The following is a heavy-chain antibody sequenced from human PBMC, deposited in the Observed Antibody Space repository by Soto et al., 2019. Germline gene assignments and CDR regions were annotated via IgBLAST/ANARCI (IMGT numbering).Heavy chain of an antibody. V-gene: IGHV4-4*02. CDR1: GGSISSSNW. D-gene: IGHD3-10*01. Sequence: QVQLQGSGPGLVKPSGTLSLTCAVSGGSISSSNWWSWVRQPPGKGLEWIGEIYHSGSTNYNPSLKSRVTISVDKPKNQFSLKLSSVTAADTAVYYCARVTGHYYYGMDVWGQGTTVTVSS. J-gene: IGHJ6*02. CDR2: IYHSGST. CDR3: ARVTGHYYYGMDV.